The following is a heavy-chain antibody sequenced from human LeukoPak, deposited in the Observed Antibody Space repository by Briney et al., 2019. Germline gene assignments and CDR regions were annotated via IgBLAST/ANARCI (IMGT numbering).Heavy chain of an antibody. CDR1: GFTFSSYW. V-gene: IGHV3-7*01. CDR2: IKQDGSEK. D-gene: IGHD4-17*01. J-gene: IGHJ4*02. CDR3: ASQLRTVTTLFDY. Sequence: GRSLTLSYAPSGFTFSSYWMSWARQAPGKGLEWVANIKQDGSEKYYVDSVKGRFTISRDNAKNSLYLQMNSLRAEDTAVYYCASQLRTVTTLFDYWGQGTLVTVSS.